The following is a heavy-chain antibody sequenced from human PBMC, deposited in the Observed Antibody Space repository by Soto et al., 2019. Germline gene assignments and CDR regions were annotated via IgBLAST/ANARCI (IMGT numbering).Heavy chain of an antibody. Sequence: ETLSLTCTVSGDSISSNYWSWIRQPPGERLEWIGYIYNSGSTNYNPSLNSRATMSVDTSKNQFSLKVRSVTAADTAVYYCVRGETWLLVDYWGQGTLVTVSS. CDR2: IYNSGST. CDR1: GDSISSNY. D-gene: IGHD3-16*01. J-gene: IGHJ4*02. CDR3: VRGETWLLVDY. V-gene: IGHV4-59*01.